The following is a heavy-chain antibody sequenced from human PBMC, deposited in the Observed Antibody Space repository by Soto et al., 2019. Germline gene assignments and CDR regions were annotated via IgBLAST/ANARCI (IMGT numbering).Heavy chain of an antibody. CDR2: IHSDDST. J-gene: IGHJ5*02. CDR1: GFSVRSNY. D-gene: IGHD3-10*01. V-gene: IGHV3-66*01. Sequence: EVQVVESGGGLVQPGGSLRLSCAASGFSVRSNYMNWVRQAPGKGLEWVSGIHSDDSTYYADSVKGRFTISRDNSKNTLYLQMTSLRAEDTAVYYCVRDPFGSGSEWFDPWGQGIVVTVSS. CDR3: VRDPFGSGSEWFDP.